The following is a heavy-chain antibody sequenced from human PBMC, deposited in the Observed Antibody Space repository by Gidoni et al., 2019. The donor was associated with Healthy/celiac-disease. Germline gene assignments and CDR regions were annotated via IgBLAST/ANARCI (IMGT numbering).Heavy chain of an antibody. D-gene: IGHD1-26*01. CDR1: GGSISSGGYS. J-gene: IGHJ3*02. Sequence: QVQLQESGPGLVKPAQTPSLTCTVSGGSISSGGYSRSWIRQHPGKGLEWIGYIYYSGSTYYNPSLKSRVTISVDTSKNQFSLKLSSVTAADTAVYYCARSGSYWQAFDIWGQGTMVTVSS. CDR3: ARSGSYWQAFDI. V-gene: IGHV4-31*03. CDR2: IYYSGST.